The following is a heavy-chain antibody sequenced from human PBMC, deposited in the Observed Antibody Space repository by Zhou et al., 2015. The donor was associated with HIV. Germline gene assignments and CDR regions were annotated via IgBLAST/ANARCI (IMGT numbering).Heavy chain of an antibody. CDR3: ARDDIGGYHSFNY. Sequence: QVQLVQSGAEVKKPGASVKVSCKASGYTFTNYAISWVRQAPGQGLEWMGWINADNGKTNYAQKFQGRVTLTTDRSTRTAYMELRSLRSDDAAMYYCARDDIGGYHSFNYWAREPWSASPQ. CDR1: GYTFTNYA. V-gene: IGHV1-18*01. J-gene: IGHJ4*02. D-gene: IGHD3-22*01. CDR2: INADNGKT.